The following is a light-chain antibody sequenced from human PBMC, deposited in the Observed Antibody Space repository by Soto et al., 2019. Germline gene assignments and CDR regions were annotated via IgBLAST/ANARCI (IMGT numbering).Light chain of an antibody. Sequence: EIVMTQSPATLSVSPRERATLSCRASQSISSELAWYQQRPGQPPRLLIYGASTRATGVPDRFTGSGSGSDFTLTISGPQSEDFAVYYCQQGHNWPLTFGQGTRLLI. CDR3: QQGHNWPLT. CDR1: QSISSE. CDR2: GAS. J-gene: IGKJ2*01. V-gene: IGKV3-15*01.